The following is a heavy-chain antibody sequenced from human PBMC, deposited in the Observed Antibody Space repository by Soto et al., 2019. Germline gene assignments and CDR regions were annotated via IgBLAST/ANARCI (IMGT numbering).Heavy chain of an antibody. J-gene: IGHJ4*02. D-gene: IGHD6-25*01. CDR2: IFPGDSDT. CDR1: GYSFTPSW. CDR3: AAGSDYGGAFLY. V-gene: IGHV5-51*01. Sequence: PGESLTISCTSPGYSFTPSWIGWVRQKPGKGLEWMGVIFPGDSDTRYSPSFEGHVSISADKSITSAFLEWSSLKPSDTAIYYCAAGSDYGGAFLYWGQGSLVTVSS.